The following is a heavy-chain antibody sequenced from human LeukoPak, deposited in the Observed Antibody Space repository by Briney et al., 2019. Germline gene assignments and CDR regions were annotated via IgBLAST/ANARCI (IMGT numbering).Heavy chain of an antibody. V-gene: IGHV4-39*07. D-gene: IGHD3-22*01. Sequence: SETLSPTCTVSGGSISSSSYYWGWIRQPPGKGLEWIGSIYYSGSTYYNPSLKSRVTISVDTSKNQFSLKLSSVTAADTAVYYCAREPISGHYAFDIWGQGTMVTVSS. CDR3: AREPISGHYAFDI. CDR1: GGSISSSSYY. J-gene: IGHJ3*02. CDR2: IYYSGST.